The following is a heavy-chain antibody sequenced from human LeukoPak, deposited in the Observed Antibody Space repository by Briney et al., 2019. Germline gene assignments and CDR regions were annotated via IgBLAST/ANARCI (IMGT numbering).Heavy chain of an antibody. J-gene: IGHJ3*02. CDR3: ARQGGITMIVVVIQDAFDI. CDR2: IYTSGST. V-gene: IGHV4-4*07. D-gene: IGHD3-22*01. Sequence: SETLPLTCTVSGGSISSYYWSWIRQPAGKGLEWIGRIYTSGSTNYNPSLESRVTMSVDTSKNQFSLKLSSVTAADTAVYYCARQGGITMIVVVIQDAFDIWGQGTMVTVSS. CDR1: GGSISSYY.